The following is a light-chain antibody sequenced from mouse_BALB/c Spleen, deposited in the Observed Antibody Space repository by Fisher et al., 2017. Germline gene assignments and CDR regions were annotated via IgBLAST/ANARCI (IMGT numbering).Light chain of an antibody. CDR3: QQWSSNPPT. V-gene: IGKV4-59*01. CDR2: DTS. J-gene: IGKJ5*01. CDR1: SSVSY. Sequence: IVLTQSTAIMSASPGEKVTMTCSASSSVSYMHWYQQKSGTSPKRWIYDTSNLVSGVPARFSGSGSGTSYSLTISSMEAEDAATYYCQQWSSNPPTFGAGTKLELK.